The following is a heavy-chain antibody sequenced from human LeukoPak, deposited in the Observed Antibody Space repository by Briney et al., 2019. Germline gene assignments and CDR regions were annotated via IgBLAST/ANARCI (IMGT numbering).Heavy chain of an antibody. CDR3: ARAVAGTHWFDP. Sequence: PGGSLRLSCAASGFTLSNYDMHWVRQGTGKGLEWVSGIDIPGNTYYPDSVRGRFTMSRESAKNSLYLQMNSLRAGDTAVYYCARAVAGTHWFDPWGQGTLVIVSS. CDR2: IDIPGNT. V-gene: IGHV3-13*01. CDR1: GFTLSNYD. J-gene: IGHJ5*02. D-gene: IGHD6-19*01.